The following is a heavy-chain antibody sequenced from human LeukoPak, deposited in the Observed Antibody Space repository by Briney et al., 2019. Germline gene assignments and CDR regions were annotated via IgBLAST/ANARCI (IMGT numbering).Heavy chain of an antibody. CDR1: GYTFTSYG. J-gene: IGHJ4*02. CDR3: ARDGPFIAVAGTDY. D-gene: IGHD6-19*01. V-gene: IGHV1-18*01. CDR2: ISAYNGNT. Sequence: ASVKVSCKASGYTFTSYGISWVRQAPGQGLEWMGWISAYNGNTNYAQKLQGSVTMTTDTSTSTAYMELRSLRSDDTAVYYCARDGPFIAVAGTDYWGQGTLVTVSS.